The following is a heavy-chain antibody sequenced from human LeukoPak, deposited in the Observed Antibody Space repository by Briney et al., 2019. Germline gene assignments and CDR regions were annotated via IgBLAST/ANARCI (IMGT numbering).Heavy chain of an antibody. Sequence: SETLSLTCAVYGGSFSGYYWSWIRQPPGKGLEWIGEINHSGSTNYNPSLKSRVTISVDTSKNQFSLKLSSVTAADTAVYYCTTARGPYYFEYWGPGTLVTVSS. CDR1: GGSFSGYY. CDR3: TTARGPYYFEY. D-gene: IGHD6-25*01. J-gene: IGHJ4*02. V-gene: IGHV4-34*01. CDR2: INHSGST.